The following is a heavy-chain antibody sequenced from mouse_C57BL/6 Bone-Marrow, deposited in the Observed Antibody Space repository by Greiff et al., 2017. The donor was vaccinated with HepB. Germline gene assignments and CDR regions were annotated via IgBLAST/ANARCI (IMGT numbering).Heavy chain of an antibody. J-gene: IGHJ3*01. V-gene: IGHV10-1*01. CDR3: VRHGAGAWFAY. CDR1: GFSFNTYA. CDR2: IRSKSNNYAT. Sequence: EVQVVESGGGLVQPKGSLKLSCAASGFSFNTYAMNWVRQAPGKGLEWVARIRSKSNNYATYYADSVKDRFTISRDDSESMLYLQMNNLKTEDTAMYYCVRHGAGAWFAYWGQGTLVTVSA.